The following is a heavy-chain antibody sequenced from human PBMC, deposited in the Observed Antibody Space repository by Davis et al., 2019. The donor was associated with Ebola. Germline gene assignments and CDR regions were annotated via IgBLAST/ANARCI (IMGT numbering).Heavy chain of an antibody. J-gene: IGHJ4*02. CDR1: GYTFTNYD. V-gene: IGHV1-8*01. CDR2: LIPNSGDT. CDR3: ALHTGMLL. D-gene: IGHD3-16*01. Sequence: ASVKVSRKASGYTFTNYDINWVRQAAGQGLEWMGRLIPNSGDTVYAQKFQGRVTVTRNTSIITAYMELSSLRSEDTAVYYCALHTGMLLWGQGTLVTVSS.